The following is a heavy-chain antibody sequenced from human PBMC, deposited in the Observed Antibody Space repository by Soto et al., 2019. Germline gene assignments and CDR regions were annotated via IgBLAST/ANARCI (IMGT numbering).Heavy chain of an antibody. D-gene: IGHD2-15*01. CDR1: GFTFDSFA. CDR3: TKDLIEAAANNYMGV. CDR2: ISAGSGKT. J-gene: IGHJ6*03. Sequence: EVQLLESGGDLVQPGGSPRLSCAASGFTFDSFAMSWVRQAPGRGLEWVSVISAGSGKTFYADSVRGRFTISRDDSKSTLYLQMNSLRADDTALYFCTKDLIEAAANNYMGVWGRGTTVTVSS. V-gene: IGHV3-23*01.